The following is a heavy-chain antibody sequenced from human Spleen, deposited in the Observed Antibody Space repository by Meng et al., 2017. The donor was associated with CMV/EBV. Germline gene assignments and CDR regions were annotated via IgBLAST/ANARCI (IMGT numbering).Heavy chain of an antibody. V-gene: IGHV4-59*12. CDR1: GGSLSTYW. CDR3: ARGGDGYDYRYFGY. Sequence: SETLSLTCSVSGGSLSTYWWSWIRQPPGKGLEWIGYVFYTGSTNYNPSLNSRVTISIDTSKNEFSLNLFSVTAADTAVYVCARGGDGYDYRYFGYWGQGALVTVSS. J-gene: IGHJ4*02. D-gene: IGHD5-12*01. CDR2: VFYTGST.